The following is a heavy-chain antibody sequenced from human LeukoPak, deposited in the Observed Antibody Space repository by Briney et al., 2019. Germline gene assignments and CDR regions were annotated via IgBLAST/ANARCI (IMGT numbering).Heavy chain of an antibody. Sequence: GGSLRLSCEASGFTFSNYWMNWVRQAPGKGLEWVANIKKDGSEKYYVDSVRGRFTISRDNAENSLYLQMSSLRADDTAVYYCAGGQGWVVGYWGQGTLVTVSS. D-gene: IGHD2-15*01. CDR3: AGGQGWVVGY. CDR2: IKKDGSEK. J-gene: IGHJ4*02. V-gene: IGHV3-7*05. CDR1: GFTFSNYW.